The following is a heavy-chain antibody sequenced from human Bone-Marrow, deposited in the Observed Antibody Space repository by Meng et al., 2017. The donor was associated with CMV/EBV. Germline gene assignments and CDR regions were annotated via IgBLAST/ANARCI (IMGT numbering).Heavy chain of an antibody. J-gene: IGHJ6*02. V-gene: IGHV1-2*02. Sequence: DSVKVSCKASGGTFSSYAISWVRQPPGQGLEWMGWINPNSGGTNYAQQFQGRVTMTRDTSISTAYMELSRLRSDDTAVYYCARDEGGFVVVPAAMRYYYGMDVWGQGTTVTVSS. CDR2: INPNSGGT. D-gene: IGHD2-2*01. CDR3: ARDEGGFVVVPAAMRYYYGMDV. CDR1: GGTFSSYA.